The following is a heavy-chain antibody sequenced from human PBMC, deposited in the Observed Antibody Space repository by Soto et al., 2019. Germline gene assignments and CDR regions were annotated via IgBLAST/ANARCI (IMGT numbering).Heavy chain of an antibody. J-gene: IGHJ6*02. CDR3: ARDVGTQLDFWSTSGMDV. CDR2: IPYDGSYQ. D-gene: IGHD3-3*01. Sequence: QVQLVESGGGVVQPGGSLRLSCAASGSTFSDDAMHWVRKAPGKGLEWVAVIPYDGSYQLYTDSVRGRFTVSRDNSKNMLYLQMNSLRADDTAVYYCARDVGTQLDFWSTSGMDVWGQGTTVTVSS. CDR1: GSTFSDDA. V-gene: IGHV3-30*04.